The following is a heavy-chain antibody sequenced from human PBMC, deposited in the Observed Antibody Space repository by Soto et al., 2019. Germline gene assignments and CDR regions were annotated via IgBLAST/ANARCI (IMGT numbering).Heavy chain of an antibody. D-gene: IGHD3-3*01. CDR3: ARDIPATRITIFGVANYYYYYMDV. V-gene: IGHV1-18*01. J-gene: IGHJ6*03. Sequence: ASVKVSCKASGYTFTSYGISWVRQAPGQGLEWMGWISAYNGNTNYAQKLQGRVTMTTDTSTSTAYMELRSLRSDDTAVNYCARDIPATRITIFGVANYYYYYMDVWGKGTTVTVSS. CDR2: ISAYNGNT. CDR1: GYTFTSYG.